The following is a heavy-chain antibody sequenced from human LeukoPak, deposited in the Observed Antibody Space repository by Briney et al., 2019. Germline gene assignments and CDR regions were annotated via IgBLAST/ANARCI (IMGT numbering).Heavy chain of an antibody. J-gene: IGHJ4*02. Sequence: PGGSLRLSCAASGFIFSSFAMTWVRQAPGKGLEWVSAISNSGGGTNYADSVKGRFTISRDNSRNTLYLQMNSLRAEDTAVYYCAKDEQGALAARPDYWGQGTLVTVSS. V-gene: IGHV3-23*01. CDR1: GFIFSSFA. CDR3: AKDEQGALAARPDY. D-gene: IGHD6-6*01. CDR2: ISNSGGGT.